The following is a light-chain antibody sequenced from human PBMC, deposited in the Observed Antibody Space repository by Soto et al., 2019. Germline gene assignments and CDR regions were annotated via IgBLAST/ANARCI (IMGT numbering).Light chain of an antibody. CDR3: QQCGSAPRT. V-gene: IGKV3-20*01. CDR1: QTVHSGY. J-gene: IGKJ1*01. Sequence: EIVLTQSPGTLSLSPGERATLSCRASQTVHSGYLVWYQQKPGQAPRLLMYGASTRATGIPDRFSGSGSGTDFTLTISRLEPEDFAVYYCQQCGSAPRTFGQGTKVEVK. CDR2: GAS.